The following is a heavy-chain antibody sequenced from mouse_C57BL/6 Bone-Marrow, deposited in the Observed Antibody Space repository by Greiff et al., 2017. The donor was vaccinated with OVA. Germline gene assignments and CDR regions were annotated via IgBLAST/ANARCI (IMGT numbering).Heavy chain of an antibody. V-gene: IGHV1-69*01. CDR1: GYTFTSYW. Sequence: QVQLQQPGAELVMPGASVKLSCKASGYTFTSYWMHWVKQRPGQGLEWIGEIDPSDSYTNYNQKFKGKSTLTVDKSSSTAYMQLSSLTSEDSAVYYCAKGNYYGLDYWGQGTTLTGSS. CDR3: AKGNYYGLDY. J-gene: IGHJ2*01. CDR2: IDPSDSYT. D-gene: IGHD1-1*01.